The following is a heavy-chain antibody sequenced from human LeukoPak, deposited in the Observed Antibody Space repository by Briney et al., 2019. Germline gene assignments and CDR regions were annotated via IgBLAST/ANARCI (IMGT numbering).Heavy chain of an antibody. Sequence: GASVKVSCKASGGTFSSYAISWVRQAPGQGLEWMGGIIPIFGTANYAQKFQGRVTITADKSTSTAYMELSSLRSDDTAVYYCASEYGSGSGGLDYWGQGTLVTVSS. CDR1: GGTFSSYA. CDR3: ASEYGSGSGGLDY. D-gene: IGHD3-10*01. V-gene: IGHV1-69*06. J-gene: IGHJ4*02. CDR2: IIPIFGTA.